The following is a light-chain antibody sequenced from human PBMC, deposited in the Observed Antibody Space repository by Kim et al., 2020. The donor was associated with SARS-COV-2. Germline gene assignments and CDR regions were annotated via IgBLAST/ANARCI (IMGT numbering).Light chain of an antibody. J-gene: IGLJ3*02. Sequence: QRVTISCTGSRSKIGAGYDAHWDQQLPGTAPKLLIFGNSKRPSGVPDRISGSKSGTSASLAITGLQAEDEADYYCQSFDSSLSGPVFGGGTQLTVL. V-gene: IGLV1-40*01. CDR3: QSFDSSLSGPV. CDR2: GNS. CDR1: RSKIGAGYD.